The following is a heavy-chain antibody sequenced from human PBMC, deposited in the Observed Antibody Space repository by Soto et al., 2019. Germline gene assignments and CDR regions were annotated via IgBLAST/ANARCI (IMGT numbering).Heavy chain of an antibody. CDR3: ARQVVDGTVAGTGSFDY. CDR1: GGSISSTSYY. Sequence: SETLSLTCTVSGGSISSTSYYWVWIRQPPGKGMEWIGSFYYSGSTYYNPSLKSRVTVSVDTSENQFSLKLSSVTAADTAVYYCARQVVDGTVAGTGSFDYWGQGTLVTVSS. V-gene: IGHV4-39*01. J-gene: IGHJ4*02. CDR2: FYYSGST. D-gene: IGHD6-19*01.